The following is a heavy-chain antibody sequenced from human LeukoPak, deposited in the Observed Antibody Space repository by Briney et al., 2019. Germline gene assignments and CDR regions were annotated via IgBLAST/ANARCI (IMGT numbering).Heavy chain of an antibody. V-gene: IGHV4-4*07. CDR2: ISITEGT. CDR1: GASVNSHL. J-gene: IGHJ4*02. Sequence: SETLSLTCTVSGASVNSHLWSWIRQSAGKGLEWIGRISITEGTNYNPSFKSRVTMSVDTSKNQSSLRLTSMTAADTAVYYCARLRRDTSSWYADDSWGQGTLVTVSS. CDR3: ARLRRDTSSWYADDS. D-gene: IGHD6-13*01.